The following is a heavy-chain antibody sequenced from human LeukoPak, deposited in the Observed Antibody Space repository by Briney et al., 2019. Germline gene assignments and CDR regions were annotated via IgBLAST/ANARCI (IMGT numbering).Heavy chain of an antibody. V-gene: IGHV3-30*02. Sequence: GGSLRLSCAASGFTFSSYGMHWVRQAPGKGLEWVAVIWYGGSNKYYADSVKGRFTISRDNSKNTLYLQMNSLRAEDTAVYYCAKGLAAAGTWWFDPWGQGTLVTVSS. CDR2: IWYGGSNK. D-gene: IGHD6-13*01. J-gene: IGHJ5*02. CDR1: GFTFSSYG. CDR3: AKGLAAAGTWWFDP.